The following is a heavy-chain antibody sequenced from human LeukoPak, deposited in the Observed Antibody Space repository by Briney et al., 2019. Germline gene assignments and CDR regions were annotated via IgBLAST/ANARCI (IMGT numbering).Heavy chain of an antibody. D-gene: IGHD3-10*01. CDR3: ARDGMGGIKAFDI. Sequence: GGSLRLSCAASGLTFSSYAMSWVRQAPGEGLEWVSGIPGGGGSTYYADSVKGRFTISRDNSKNTLYLQMTSLRAEDTAVYYCARDGMGGIKAFDIWGQGTMVTVSS. CDR1: GLTFSSYA. J-gene: IGHJ3*02. V-gene: IGHV3-23*01. CDR2: IPGGGGST.